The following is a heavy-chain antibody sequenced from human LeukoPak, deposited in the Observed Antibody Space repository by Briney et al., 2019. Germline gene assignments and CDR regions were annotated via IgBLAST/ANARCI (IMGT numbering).Heavy chain of an antibody. CDR3: ARAFRVGATEFDY. CDR1: GGSVTDYY. D-gene: IGHD1-26*01. Sequence: SETLSLTCTVSGGSVTDYYWSWLRQSPGKGLEWIGYIYYTGTSYNPSLKSRVTISVDTSKNQFSLKLASVTAADTAVYYCARAFRVGATEFDYWGQGTLVTVSS. J-gene: IGHJ4*02. CDR2: IYYTGT. V-gene: IGHV4-59*02.